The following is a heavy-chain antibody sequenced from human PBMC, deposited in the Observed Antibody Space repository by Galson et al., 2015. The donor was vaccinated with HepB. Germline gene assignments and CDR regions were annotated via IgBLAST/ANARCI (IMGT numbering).Heavy chain of an antibody. Sequence: SLRLSCAASGFTFSNAWMSWVRQAPGKGLEWVAVISYDGSNKYYADSVKGRFTISRDNSKNTLYLQMNSLRAEDTAVYYCAKGLWYSSSSSDYWGQGTLVTVSS. D-gene: IGHD6-6*01. CDR3: AKGLWYSSSSSDY. V-gene: IGHV3-30*18. CDR1: GFTFSNAW. J-gene: IGHJ4*02. CDR2: ISYDGSNK.